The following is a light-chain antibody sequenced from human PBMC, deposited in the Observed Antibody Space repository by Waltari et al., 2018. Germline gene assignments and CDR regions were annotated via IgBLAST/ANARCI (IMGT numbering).Light chain of an antibody. V-gene: IGLV1-51*01. J-gene: IGLJ3*02. CDR3: GTWDSSLSDVV. CDR1: NSNLGNKD. CDR2: DND. Sequence: QSVLTQPPSVSAAPGQKVTISCSGSNSNLGNKDVSWYQQVPGTAPKLLIYDNDKRPSGIPDRFSGFKSGTSATLGITGLQTGDEAEYYCGTWDSSLSDVVFGGGTKLTVL.